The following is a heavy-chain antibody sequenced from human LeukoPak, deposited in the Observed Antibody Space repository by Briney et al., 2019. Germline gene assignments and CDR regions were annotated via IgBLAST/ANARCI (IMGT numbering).Heavy chain of an antibody. V-gene: IGHV4-59*01. CDR1: GGSISSYY. D-gene: IGHD3-3*01. CDR3: ARGDYDFWSGYSYYYMDV. CDR2: IYYSGST. J-gene: IGHJ6*03. Sequence: SETLSLTCTVSGGSISSYYWSWIRKPPGKGLERIGYIYYSGSTNYNPSLKSRVNISVDTSKNQFSLKLSSVTAADTAVYYCARGDYDFWSGYSYYYMDVWGKGTTVTVSS.